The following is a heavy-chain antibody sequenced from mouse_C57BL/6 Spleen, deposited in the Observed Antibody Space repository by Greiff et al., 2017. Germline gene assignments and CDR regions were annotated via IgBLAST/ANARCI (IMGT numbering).Heavy chain of an antibody. Sequence: VQLQQSGAELARPGASVKLSCKASGYTFTSYGISWVKQRTGQGLEWIGEIYPRSGTTYYNEKFKGKATLTADKSSSTAYMELRSLTSEDSAVYFCASITTVVATPSYAMDYWGQGTSVTVSS. V-gene: IGHV1-81*01. CDR2: IYPRSGTT. CDR3: ASITTVVATPSYAMDY. D-gene: IGHD1-1*01. CDR1: GYTFTSYG. J-gene: IGHJ4*01.